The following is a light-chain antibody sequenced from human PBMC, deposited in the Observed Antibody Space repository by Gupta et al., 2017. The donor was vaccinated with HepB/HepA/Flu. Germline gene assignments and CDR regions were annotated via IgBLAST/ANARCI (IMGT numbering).Light chain of an antibody. J-gene: IGLJ3*02. Sequence: QSVLTQPPSVSSAPGQKVTISCSGSRSTIGSNYVAWFQQLPGTAPKLLIYDNTKRPSGIPDRFSGSKSGTSATLGIPGLQTGDEADYYCGAWDDSLSAGVFGGGTKLTVL. V-gene: IGLV1-51*01. CDR3: GAWDDSLSAGV. CDR1: RSTIGSNY. CDR2: DNT.